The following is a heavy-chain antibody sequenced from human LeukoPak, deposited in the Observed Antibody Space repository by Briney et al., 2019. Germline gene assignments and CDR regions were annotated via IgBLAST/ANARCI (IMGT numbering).Heavy chain of an antibody. Sequence: ASVKVSCKASGYTFTSYYIHWVRQAPGHALEWMGIINPSGGSTSYAQKFQGRVTMTTDTSTSAVYMELSSLRSEDTAVYYCGRATQTLYYFLYWGQGTLVTVSS. CDR2: INPSGGST. CDR3: GRATQTLYYFLY. D-gene: IGHD2/OR15-2a*01. V-gene: IGHV1-46*03. J-gene: IGHJ4*02. CDR1: GYTFTSYY.